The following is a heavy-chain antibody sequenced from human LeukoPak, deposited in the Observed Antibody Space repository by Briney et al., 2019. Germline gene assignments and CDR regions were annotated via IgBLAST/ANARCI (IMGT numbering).Heavy chain of an antibody. CDR2: IIPTFGTA. CDR3: ARPNEISIVVVPAARGSYYGMDV. J-gene: IGHJ6*02. Sequence: GASVKVSCKASGGTFSSYAISWVRQAPGQGLEWMGGIIPTFGTANYAQKFQGRVTITADESTSTAYMELSSLRSEDTAVYYCARPNEISIVVVPAARGSYYGMDVWGQGTTVTVSS. CDR1: GGTFSSYA. V-gene: IGHV1-69*13. D-gene: IGHD2-2*01.